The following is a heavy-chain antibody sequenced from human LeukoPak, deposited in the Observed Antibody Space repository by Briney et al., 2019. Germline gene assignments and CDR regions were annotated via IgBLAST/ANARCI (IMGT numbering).Heavy chain of an antibody. J-gene: IGHJ3*02. V-gene: IGHV3-23*01. CDR3: AKDSRRDGYNRGMGVFDI. CDR2: ISGSGGST. D-gene: IGHD5-24*01. Sequence: GGSLRLSCAASGFTFSSYVLSWVRQAPGKGLEWVSTISGSGGSTYYADSVKGRFTISRDNSKNTLYLQMNSLRAEDTAIYYCAKDSRRDGYNRGMGVFDIWGQGTMVTVSS. CDR1: GFTFSSYV.